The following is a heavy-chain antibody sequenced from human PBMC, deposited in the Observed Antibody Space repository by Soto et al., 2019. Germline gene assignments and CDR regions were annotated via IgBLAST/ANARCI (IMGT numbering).Heavy chain of an antibody. V-gene: IGHV4-59*01. CDR2: IYYSGST. Sequence: SETLSLTCTVSGGSISSYYWSWIRQPPGKGLEWIGYIYYSGSTNYNPSLKSRVTISVDTSKNQFSLKLSSVTAADTAVYYCAREGNDYGGNSQGPWGQGTLVTVSS. CDR3: AREGNDYGGNSQGP. J-gene: IGHJ5*02. D-gene: IGHD4-17*01. CDR1: GGSISSYY.